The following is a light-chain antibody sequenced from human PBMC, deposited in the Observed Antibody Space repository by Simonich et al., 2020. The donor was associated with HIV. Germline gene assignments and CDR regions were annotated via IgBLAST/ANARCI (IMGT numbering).Light chain of an antibody. J-gene: IGLJ3*02. CDR3: GTWDSSLSAGRV. Sequence: QSVLTQPPSVSGAPGRRVTISCTGTSSNIGAGYDVHWYQQLPGTAPKLLIFRNNNRPSGVPDRFAGSKSGTSASLAITGLQAEDEADYYCGTWDSSLSAGRVFGGGTKLTVL. CDR2: RNN. V-gene: IGLV1-40*01. CDR1: SSNIGAGYD.